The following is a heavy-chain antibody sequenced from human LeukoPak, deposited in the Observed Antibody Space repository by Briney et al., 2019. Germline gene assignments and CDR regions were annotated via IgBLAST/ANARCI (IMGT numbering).Heavy chain of an antibody. CDR1: GFTFSSYG. CDR3: AREGPGYYDSSGYDY. D-gene: IGHD3-22*01. V-gene: IGHV3-23*01. J-gene: IGHJ4*02. CDR2: IRSSGAIT. Sequence: GGSLRLSCVASGFTFSSYGMNWVRQAPGKGLEWVSGIRSSGAITYYADSVKGRFTISRDNSKNTMYLQMNSLRAEDTAVYYCAREGPGYYDSSGYDYWGQGTLVTVSS.